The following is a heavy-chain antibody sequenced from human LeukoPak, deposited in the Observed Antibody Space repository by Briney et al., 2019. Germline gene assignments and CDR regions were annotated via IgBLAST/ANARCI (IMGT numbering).Heavy chain of an antibody. CDR2: ISGSGGST. CDR3: ALDREYQLPRDDY. D-gene: IGHD2-2*01. V-gene: IGHV3-23*01. CDR1: GFTFSSYA. Sequence: PGGSLRLSCAASGFTFSSYAMSWVRQAPGKGLEWVSAISGSGGSTYYADSVKGRFTISRDNSKNTLYLQMNSLRAQDTAVYYCALDREYQLPRDDYWGQGTLVTVSS. J-gene: IGHJ4*02.